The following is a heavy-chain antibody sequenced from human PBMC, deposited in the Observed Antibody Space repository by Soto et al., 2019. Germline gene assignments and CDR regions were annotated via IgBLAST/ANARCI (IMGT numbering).Heavy chain of an antibody. D-gene: IGHD3-22*01. Sequence: GGTLRLSCEASGVLFAVYWMSWVRQAPGKGLEWVANINDDGSERKYVDSVKGRFTISRDTPNNLLFLQMNNLRDEHTDVYYWAGECYGYYDAGPGDYWRQGTLLTLSS. CDR2: INDDGSER. CDR1: GVLFAVYW. J-gene: IGHJ4*02. CDR3: AGECYGYYDAGPGDY. V-gene: IGHV3-7*03.